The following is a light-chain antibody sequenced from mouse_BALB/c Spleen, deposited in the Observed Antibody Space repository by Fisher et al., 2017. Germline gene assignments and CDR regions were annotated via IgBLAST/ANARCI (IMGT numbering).Light chain of an antibody. J-gene: IGKJ4*01. CDR1: SSVSSSY. Sequence: IVITQTPAIMSASLGERVTMTCTASSSVSSSYLHWYQQKPGSSPKLWIYSTSNLASGVPARFSGSGSGTSYSLTISRMEAEDAATYYCQQRSSYPPTFGSGTKLEIK. V-gene: IGKV4-74*01. CDR2: STS. CDR3: QQRSSYPPT.